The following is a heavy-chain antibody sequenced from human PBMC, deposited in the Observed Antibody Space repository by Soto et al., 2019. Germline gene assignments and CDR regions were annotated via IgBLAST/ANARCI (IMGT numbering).Heavy chain of an antibody. CDR2: IDPKSGGT. Sequence: QLQLVQSGAAVAKPGASVKVSCRMSGPTFMTHFIHWVRQAPGQRLEWMGWIDPKSGGTTYEQKLRGRGTITSDTSINPACMVLNRLTSDDTAVYYCARVSVDVPEWGQGTLITVSS. CDR1: GPTFMTHF. V-gene: IGHV1-2*02. D-gene: IGHD5-12*01. J-gene: IGHJ4*02. CDR3: ARVSVDVPE.